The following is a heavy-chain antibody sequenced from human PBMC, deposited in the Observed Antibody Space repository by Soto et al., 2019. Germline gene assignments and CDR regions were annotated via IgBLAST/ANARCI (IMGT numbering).Heavy chain of an antibody. J-gene: IGHJ4*02. D-gene: IGHD6-13*01. CDR2: IYWDDDN. CDR1: GFSLSTSGVG. CDR3: AHRGVEQQLVRVFDY. V-gene: IGHV2-5*02. Sequence: SGPTLVNPTQTLTLTCTFSGFSLSTSGVGVGWIRQPPGKALEWLALIYWDDDNRYSPSLKSRLTITKDTSKNQVVLTMTNMNPVDTATYYCAHRGVEQQLVRVFDYWGQGTLVTVSS.